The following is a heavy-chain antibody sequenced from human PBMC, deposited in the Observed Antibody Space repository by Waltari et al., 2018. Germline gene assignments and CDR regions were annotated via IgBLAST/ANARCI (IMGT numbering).Heavy chain of an antibody. D-gene: IGHD2-15*01. J-gene: IGHJ4*02. CDR2: VHGSGKT. V-gene: IGHV4-4*02. CDR1: GDSVTNSYW. Sequence: QLHLQESGPGLVKPSGTLSLICAVSGDSVTNSYWWSLVRQPPGMGPEWKGQVHGSGKTNYNPSFASRVTMSLDTSTNHVALKMTSATAADTALYYCARDRGRGLYLDTWGQGTLVTVSP. CDR3: ARDRGRGLYLDT.